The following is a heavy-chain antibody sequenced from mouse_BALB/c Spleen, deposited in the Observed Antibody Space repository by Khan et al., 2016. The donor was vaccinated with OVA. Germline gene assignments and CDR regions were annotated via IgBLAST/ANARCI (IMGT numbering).Heavy chain of an antibody. CDR1: GYTFTSYW. V-gene: IGHV1S41*01. Sequence: DLVKPGASVKLSCKASGYTFTSYWINWIKQRPGQGLEWIGRIAPGSGSTYYNEMLKVTATMTVDTSSSTAYIHLSSLSSEDSAVYFCARSNYYGSSLYAMDYWGQGTSVTVSS. CDR3: ARSNYYGSSLYAMDY. CDR2: IAPGSGST. J-gene: IGHJ4*01. D-gene: IGHD1-1*01.